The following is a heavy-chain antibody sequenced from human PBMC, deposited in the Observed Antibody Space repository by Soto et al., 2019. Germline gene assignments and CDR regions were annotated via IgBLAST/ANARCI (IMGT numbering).Heavy chain of an antibody. D-gene: IGHD1-26*01. CDR1: GYTFTSYA. Sequence: VASVKVSCKASGYTFTSYAMHWVRQAPGQRLEWMGWINAGNGNTKYSQKFQGRVTITRDTSASTAYMELSSLRSEDTAVYYCARELGSSGGFDPWGQGTLVTVSS. CDR3: ARELGSSGGFDP. J-gene: IGHJ5*02. CDR2: INAGNGNT. V-gene: IGHV1-3*01.